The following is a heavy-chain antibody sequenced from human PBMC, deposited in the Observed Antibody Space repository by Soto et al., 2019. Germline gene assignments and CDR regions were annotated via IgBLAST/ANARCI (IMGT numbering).Heavy chain of an antibody. J-gene: IGHJ5*02. CDR2: ISGSGGST. CDR1: GFTFSSYA. Sequence: GGSLRLSCAASGFTFSSYAMSWVRQAPGKGLEWVSAISGSGGSTYYADSVKGRFTISRDNSKNTLYLQMNGLRAEDTAVYYCAKENNYYDSSGLNWFDPWGQGTLVTVSS. V-gene: IGHV3-23*01. CDR3: AKENNYYDSSGLNWFDP. D-gene: IGHD3-22*01.